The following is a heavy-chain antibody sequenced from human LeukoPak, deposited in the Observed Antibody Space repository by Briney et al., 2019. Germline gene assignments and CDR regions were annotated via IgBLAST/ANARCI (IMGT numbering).Heavy chain of an antibody. D-gene: IGHD1-20*01. V-gene: IGHV5-10-1*01. CDR2: IDPSDSYT. CDR3: ARREEGNWNDVSLNFPVRYDWFDP. CDR1: GYSFTSYW. J-gene: IGHJ5*02. Sequence: GESLKISCKGSGYSFTSYWISWVRQMPGKGLKWMGKIDPSDSYTNYSPSFQGHVTISADKSISTAYLQWSSLKASDTALYYCARREEGNWNDVSLNFPVRYDWFDPWGQGTLVTVSS.